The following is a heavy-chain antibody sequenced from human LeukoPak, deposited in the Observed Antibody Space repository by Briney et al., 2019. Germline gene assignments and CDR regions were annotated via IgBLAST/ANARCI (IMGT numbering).Heavy chain of an antibody. V-gene: IGHV4-39*07. CDR3: ARTEGYCSGGSCYGHFQH. J-gene: IGHJ1*01. CDR2: IYYSGST. D-gene: IGHD2-15*01. Sequence: SETLSLTCTVSGGSISSSSYYWGWIRQPPGKGLEWIGSIYYSGSTYYNPSLKSRVTISVDTSKNQFSLKLSSVTAADTAVYYCARTEGYCSGGSCYGHFQHWGQGTLVTVSS. CDR1: GGSISSSSYY.